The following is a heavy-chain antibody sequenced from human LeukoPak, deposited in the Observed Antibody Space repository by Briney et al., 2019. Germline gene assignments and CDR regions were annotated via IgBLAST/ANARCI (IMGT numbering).Heavy chain of an antibody. CDR3: AKDKGYSSSSRGIDY. D-gene: IGHD6-6*01. CDR2: ISGSGVST. V-gene: IGHV3-23*01. Sequence: GGFLRLSCAASAFTFSSYAMSWGRQAPGKGLEFFLAISGSGVSTYYADSVKGRFTISRDNSKNTLYLQMNSLRAEDTAVYYCAKDKGYSSSSRGIDYWGQGTLVTVSS. CDR1: AFTFSSYA. J-gene: IGHJ4*02.